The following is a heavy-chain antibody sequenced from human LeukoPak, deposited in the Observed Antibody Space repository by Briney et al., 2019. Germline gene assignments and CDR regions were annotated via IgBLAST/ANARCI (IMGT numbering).Heavy chain of an antibody. J-gene: IGHJ3*02. CDR1: GFKFGDYG. D-gene: IGHD3-10*01. CDR3: ASGDFSIRGDAFDI. CDR2: LNWNGGST. V-gene: IGHV3-20*04. Sequence: PGGSLRLSCAASGFKFGDYGMNWARQVPGKGLEWVSGLNWNGGSTGYADSVKGRFTISRDNGKNSLYLQMNSLRAEDTALYYCASGDFSIRGDAFDIWGQGTMVTVSS.